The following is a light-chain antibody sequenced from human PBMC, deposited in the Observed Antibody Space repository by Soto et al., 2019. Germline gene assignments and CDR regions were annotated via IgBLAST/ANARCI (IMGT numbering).Light chain of an antibody. CDR2: EGS. J-gene: IGLJ3*02. V-gene: IGLV2-23*01. Sequence: QSALTQPASVSGSPGQSITISCAGTSSDVGSYNLVSRYQQHPGKAPKLLIYEGSKRPSGVSNRFSGSRSGNTASLTISVLQTDDEAEYFCSSYALTNTLVFGAGTKLTVL. CDR3: SSYALTNTLV. CDR1: SSDVGSYNL.